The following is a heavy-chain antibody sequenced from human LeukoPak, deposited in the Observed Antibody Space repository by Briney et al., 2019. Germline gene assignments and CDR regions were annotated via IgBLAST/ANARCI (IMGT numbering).Heavy chain of an antibody. CDR3: ARDRYSSGWYDS. D-gene: IGHD3-22*01. CDR2: NNSGGIT. Sequence: VNNSGGITYYADSVKGRFTISRDGSKNTVDLQMNSLRVEDTAVYYCARDRYSSGWYDSWGQGTRVTVSS. J-gene: IGHJ5*01. V-gene: IGHV3-66*01.